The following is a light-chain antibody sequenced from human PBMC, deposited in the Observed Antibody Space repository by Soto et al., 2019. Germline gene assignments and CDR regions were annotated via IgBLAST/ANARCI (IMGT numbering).Light chain of an antibody. Sequence: QSVLTQPASVSGSPGQSITISCPGTRSDVGGYNYVSWYQQHPGKAPKLMIYEVSNRPSGVSNRFSGSKSGNTASLTISGLQAEDEADYYCSSYTSSSTPVFGTGTKVTVL. V-gene: IGLV2-14*01. CDR2: EVS. CDR3: SSYTSSSTPV. CDR1: RSDVGGYNY. J-gene: IGLJ1*01.